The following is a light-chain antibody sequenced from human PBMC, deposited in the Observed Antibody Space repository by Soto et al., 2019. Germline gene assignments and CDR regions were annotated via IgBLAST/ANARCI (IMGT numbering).Light chain of an antibody. V-gene: IGLV1-44*01. CDR3: AAWDESLKGGV. CDR1: SSDIGSNS. J-gene: IGLJ3*02. CDR2: SNN. Sequence: QSVLTQPPSASGTPGQRVTISCSGSSSDIGSNSVNWYQQLPGTAPKLLIYSNNERPSGVPDRFSGSKSGTSASLAISGLQSDDEADYYCAAWDESLKGGVFGGGTKLTVL.